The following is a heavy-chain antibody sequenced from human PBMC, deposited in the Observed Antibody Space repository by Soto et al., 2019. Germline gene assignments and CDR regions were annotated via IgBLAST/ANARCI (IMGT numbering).Heavy chain of an antibody. CDR1: GYTLTGLS. V-gene: IGHV1-24*01. CDR2: FDPEDGET. D-gene: IGHD3-10*01. CDR3: ARGTIYYHAFDI. J-gene: IGHJ3*02. Sequence: ASVKVSCKVSGYTLTGLSMHWVLQAPGKGLEWMGGFDPEDGETIYAQKFQGRVTMTEDTSTGTAYMELSSLRSEDTAVFYCARGTIYYHAFDIWGPGTMVTVSS.